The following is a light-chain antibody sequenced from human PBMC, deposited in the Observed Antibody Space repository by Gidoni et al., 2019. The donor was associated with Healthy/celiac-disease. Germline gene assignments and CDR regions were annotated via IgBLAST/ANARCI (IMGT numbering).Light chain of an antibody. CDR3: QQSYSTPIT. J-gene: IGKJ5*01. CDR1: QGISSY. V-gene: IGKV1-39*01. CDR2: AAS. Sequence: DIQMTQSPSSLSASVGDRVTITCRASQGISSYLNWYQQKPGKAPKLLIYAASSLQSGVPSRFSGSGSGTDFTLTISSLQPEDFATYYCQQSYSTPITFGQGTQLEIK.